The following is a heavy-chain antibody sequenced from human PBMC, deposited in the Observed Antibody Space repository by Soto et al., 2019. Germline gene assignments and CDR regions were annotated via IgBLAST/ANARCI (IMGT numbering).Heavy chain of an antibody. CDR2: IKQDGSEK. D-gene: IGHD5-18*01. CDR1: GFTFSSYW. J-gene: IGHJ4*01. CDR3: AKGSTYSFYFDH. Sequence: PGRSLRLSCAASGFTFSSYWMSWVRQAPGKGLEWVANIKQDGSEKYYVDSVKGRFTISRDNAKNSLYLQMSRLGAEDTAAYYCAKGSTYSFYFDHWGQGTLVTVSS. V-gene: IGHV3-7*03.